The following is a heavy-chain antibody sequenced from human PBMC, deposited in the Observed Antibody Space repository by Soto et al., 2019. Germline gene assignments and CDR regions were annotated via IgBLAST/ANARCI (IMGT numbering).Heavy chain of an antibody. J-gene: IGHJ6*03. D-gene: IGHD3-10*01. CDR3: VCSYGPGSYYYYYYYYMGV. Sequence: ASVKVSCKASGYTFTSYDINWVRQATGQGLEWIGWMNPNSGNTGYAQKFQGRVTMTRNTSISTAYMELSSLRSDDTAVYYCVCSYGPGSYYYYYYYYMGVGGKGTTVTV. V-gene: IGHV1-8*01. CDR1: GYTFTSYD. CDR2: MNPNSGNT.